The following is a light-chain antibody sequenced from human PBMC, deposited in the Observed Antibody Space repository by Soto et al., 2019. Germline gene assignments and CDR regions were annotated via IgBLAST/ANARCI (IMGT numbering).Light chain of an antibody. Sequence: DIQMTHSPCTLSASVGDRVTITCRASESIGRWLAWYQQKPGKAPKLLMYQASTLESGVPSRFSGSGSGTEFTLTISSLQPDDFATYYCQQYNSFPYTFGQGTKLDIK. V-gene: IGKV1-5*03. CDR1: ESIGRW. CDR3: QQYNSFPYT. J-gene: IGKJ2*01. CDR2: QAS.